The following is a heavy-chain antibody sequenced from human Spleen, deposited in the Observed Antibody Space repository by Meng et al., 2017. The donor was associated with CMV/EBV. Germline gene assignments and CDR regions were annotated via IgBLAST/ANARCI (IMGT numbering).Heavy chain of an antibody. CDR2: TYYRSKWYN. V-gene: IGHV6-1*01. CDR3: ARENLYSSGRRWFDP. J-gene: IGHJ5*02. CDR1: VSSNSAA. Sequence: VSSNSAAWNRIRQSPSRGLEWLGRTYYRSKWYNDYAVSVKSRITINPDTSKNQFSLQLNSVTPEDTAVYYCARENLYSSGRRWFDPWGQGTLVTVSS. D-gene: IGHD6-19*01.